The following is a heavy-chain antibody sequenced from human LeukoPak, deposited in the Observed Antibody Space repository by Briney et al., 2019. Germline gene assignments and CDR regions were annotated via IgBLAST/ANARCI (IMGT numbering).Heavy chain of an antibody. Sequence: GGSLRLSCAASGFTFSSYGMHWVRQAPGKGLEWVAFIRYDGSNKYYADSVKGRFTISRDNSKNTLYLQMNSLRAEDTAVYYCAKDIAVAGNPTDYWGQGTLVTVFS. J-gene: IGHJ4*02. D-gene: IGHD6-19*01. CDR2: IRYDGSNK. V-gene: IGHV3-30*02. CDR1: GFTFSSYG. CDR3: AKDIAVAGNPTDY.